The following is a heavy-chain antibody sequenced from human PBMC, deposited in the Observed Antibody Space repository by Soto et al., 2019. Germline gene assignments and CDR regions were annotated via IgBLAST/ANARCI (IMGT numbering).Heavy chain of an antibody. Sequence: EVQLLDSGGGLVQPGGSLRLSCAASGFTFSGYALTWVRQAPGKGLEWVSAISGGGDATFYAASMKGRSTISRDKSKNNLYQQMNTLRAEDTAVYYCARKVSGSTGRPDLWYFDLWGRGTLVTVSS. CDR2: ISGGGDAT. CDR3: ARKVSGSTGRPDLWYFDL. V-gene: IGHV3-23*01. D-gene: IGHD3-10*01. CDR1: GFTFSGYA. J-gene: IGHJ2*01.